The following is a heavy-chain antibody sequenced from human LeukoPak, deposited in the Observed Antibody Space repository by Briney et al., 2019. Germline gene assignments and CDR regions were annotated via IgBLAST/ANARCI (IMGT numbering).Heavy chain of an antibody. CDR3: ASNKDSSSWYYFDY. J-gene: IGHJ4*02. V-gene: IGHV4-59*01. D-gene: IGHD6-13*01. CDR1: GGSFSGYY. Sequence: SETLSLTCAVYGGSFSGYYWSWIRQPPGKGLEWIGYIYYSGSTNYNPSLKSRVTISVDTSKNQFSLKLSSVTAADTAVYYCASNKDSSSWYYFDYWGQGTLVTVSS. CDR2: IYYSGST.